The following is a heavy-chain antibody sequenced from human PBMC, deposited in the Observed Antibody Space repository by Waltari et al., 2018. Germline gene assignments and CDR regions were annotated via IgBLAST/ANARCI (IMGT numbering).Heavy chain of an antibody. CDR1: GFTVSSNY. Sequence: EVQLVESGGGLVQPGGSLRLSCAASGFTVSSNYISWVRRAPGKGLEWVSVIYSGGSTYYADSVKGRFTISRDNSKNTLYLQMNSLRAEDTAVYYCARDYYDSSGYRVFWFDPWGQGTLVTVSS. V-gene: IGHV3-66*02. CDR3: ARDYYDSSGYRVFWFDP. D-gene: IGHD3-22*01. CDR2: IYSGGST. J-gene: IGHJ5*02.